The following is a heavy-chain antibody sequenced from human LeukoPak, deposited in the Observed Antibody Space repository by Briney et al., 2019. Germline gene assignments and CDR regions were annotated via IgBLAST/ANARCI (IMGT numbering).Heavy chain of an antibody. V-gene: IGHV1-2*02. CDR1: GYTFTANY. CDR2: INPNSGGT. D-gene: IGHD3-22*01. Sequence: GASVKVSCKASGYTFTANYIHWVRQAPGQGLEWMGWINPNSGGTDYAQKFLGRVTMTRETSISTAYMELSRLTSDDTAVYYCARASLGDSSAYYQRPYWYFDLWGRGTLVTVSS. J-gene: IGHJ2*01. CDR3: ARASLGDSSAYYQRPYWYFDL.